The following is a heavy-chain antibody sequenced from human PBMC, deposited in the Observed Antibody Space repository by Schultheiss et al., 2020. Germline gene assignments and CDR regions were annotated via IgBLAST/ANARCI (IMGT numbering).Heavy chain of an antibody. J-gene: IGHJ5*02. V-gene: IGHV3-9*01. CDR3: AKAPGIAAAGTWFDP. CDR1: GFTFSSYG. CDR2: ISWNSGSI. Sequence: GGSLRLSCAASGFTFSSYGMHWVRQAPGKGLEWVSGISWNSGSIGYADSVKGRFTISRDNAKNSLYLQMNSLRAEDTALYYCAKAPGIAAAGTWFDPWGQGTLVTVSS. D-gene: IGHD6-13*01.